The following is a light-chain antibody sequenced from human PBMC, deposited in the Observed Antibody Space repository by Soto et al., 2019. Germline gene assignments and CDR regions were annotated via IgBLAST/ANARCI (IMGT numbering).Light chain of an antibody. CDR3: QQYNNWPRT. J-gene: IGKJ1*01. V-gene: IGKV3-15*01. CDR2: GAS. CDR1: QSVSSN. Sequence: EIVMTQSPGTLSVSPGERATLSCRASQSVSSNLAWYQQKPGQAPRLRIYGASTRATGIPARFSGSRSGTEITLTISILQSEDSAVYYCQQYNNWPRTFGQGTKVEIK.